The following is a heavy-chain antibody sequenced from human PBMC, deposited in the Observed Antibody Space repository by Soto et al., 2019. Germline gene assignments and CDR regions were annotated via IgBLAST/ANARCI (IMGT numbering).Heavy chain of an antibody. CDR1: GFMFTKST. Sequence: EVDLVESGGGLVKPGGSLRLSCVASGFMFTKSTRNWVRQAPGKGLEWVSSITSASDYIFYADSVKGRFTISRDNANNSLYLQMNSLRAEDTAVYYCARVGTGSSTPLDIWGQGTMVTVSS. D-gene: IGHD3-9*01. CDR2: ITSASDYI. J-gene: IGHJ3*02. CDR3: ARVGTGSSTPLDI. V-gene: IGHV3-21*01.